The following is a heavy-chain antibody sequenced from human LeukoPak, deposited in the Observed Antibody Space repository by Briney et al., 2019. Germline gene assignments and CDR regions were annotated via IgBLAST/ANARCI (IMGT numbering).Heavy chain of an antibody. V-gene: IGHV1-2*02. Sequence: ASVKVSCKASGYTFTGYYMHWVRQAPGHGLEWMGWINPNSGGTNYAQKFQGRVTMTRDTSISTAYMELSRLRSDDTAVYYCATGNDILTGYCFDYWGQGTLVTVSS. CDR1: GYTFTGYY. CDR2: INPNSGGT. J-gene: IGHJ4*02. CDR3: ATGNDILTGYCFDY. D-gene: IGHD3-9*01.